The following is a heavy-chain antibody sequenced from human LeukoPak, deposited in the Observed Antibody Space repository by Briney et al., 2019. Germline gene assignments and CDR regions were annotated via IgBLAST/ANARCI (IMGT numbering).Heavy chain of an antibody. CDR3: ARDFLAAAGPLGGMDV. V-gene: IGHV1-2*06. J-gene: IGHJ6*02. CDR2: INPNSGDT. CDR1: GYTLTVYY. D-gene: IGHD6-13*01. Sequence: ASVKVSCKASGYTLTVYYIHWVRQAPGQGLEWMGRINPNSGDTNFAQKFQGRVTMTRDTSISTAYMELSRLRSDDTAVYYCARDFLAAAGPLGGMDVWGQGTTVTVSS.